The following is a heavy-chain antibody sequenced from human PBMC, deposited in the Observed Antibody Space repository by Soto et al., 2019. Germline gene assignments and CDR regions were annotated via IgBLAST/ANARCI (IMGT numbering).Heavy chain of an antibody. CDR3: ARSDGRY. Sequence: PLEILSLTCTVSGGSISSYSWSWIRQPPGKGLEWIGYIYYSGSTNYNPSLKSRVTISVDTSKNQFSLKLSSVTAADTAVYYCARSDGRYWGQGTLVTVSS. CDR1: GGSISSYS. V-gene: IGHV4-59*01. CDR2: IYYSGST. J-gene: IGHJ4*02.